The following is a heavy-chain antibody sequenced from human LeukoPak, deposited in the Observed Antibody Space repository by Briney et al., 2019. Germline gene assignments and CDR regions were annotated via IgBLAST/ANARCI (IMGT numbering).Heavy chain of an antibody. CDR2: ISTTMTTI. V-gene: IGHV3-48*01. CDR3: ARYYYDSSGYYYFDY. J-gene: IGHJ4*02. Sequence: QPGGSLRLSCVASGLTLSGYGMNWVRQAPGKGLEWLSYISTTMTTIYYADSVKGRFTVSRDNAKNSLYLQMDSLRAEDTAVYYCARYYYDSSGYYYFDYWGQGTLVTVSS. CDR1: GLTLSGYG. D-gene: IGHD3-22*01.